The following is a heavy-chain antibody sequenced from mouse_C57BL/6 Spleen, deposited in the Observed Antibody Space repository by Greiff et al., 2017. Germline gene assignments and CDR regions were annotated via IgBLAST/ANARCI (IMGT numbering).Heavy chain of an antibody. CDR3: ARAPPDY. CDR2: ISDGGSYT. J-gene: IGHJ2*01. CDR1: GFTFSSYA. Sequence: EVKLVESGGGLVKPGGSLKLSCAASGFTFSSYAMSWVRQTPEKRLEWVATISDGGSYTYYPDNVKGRFTISRDNAKNNLYLQMSHLKSEDTAMYYDARAPPDYWGQGTTRTVSS. V-gene: IGHV5-4*03.